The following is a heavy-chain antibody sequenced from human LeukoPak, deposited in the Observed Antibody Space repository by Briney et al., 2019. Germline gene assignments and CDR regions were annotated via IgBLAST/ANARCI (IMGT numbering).Heavy chain of an antibody. CDR2: IYSGGST. V-gene: IGHV3-53*01. D-gene: IGHD4-11*01. J-gene: IGHJ6*02. CDR1: GFIVSSNY. CDR3: AKDYGYYSSYYYGMDV. Sequence: GGSLRLSCAASGFIVSSNYMSWVRQAPGKGLEWVSVIYSGGSTYYADSVKGRITISRDNSKNTLYLQMNSLRAEDTAVYYCAKDYGYYSSYYYGMDVWGHGTTVTVSS.